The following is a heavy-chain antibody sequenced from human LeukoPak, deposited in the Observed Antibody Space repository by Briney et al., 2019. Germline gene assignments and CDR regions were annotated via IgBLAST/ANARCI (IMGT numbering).Heavy chain of an antibody. CDR1: GFTFSSYA. Sequence: PGGSLRLSCAASGFTFSSYAMSWVRQAPGKGLEWVSAISGSGGSTYYAGSVMGRFTISRDNSKNTLYLQMNSLTAEDTAVYYCAKGIAVAGTPFDYWGQGTLVTVSS. J-gene: IGHJ4*02. CDR3: AKGIAVAGTPFDY. V-gene: IGHV3-23*01. D-gene: IGHD6-19*01. CDR2: ISGSGGST.